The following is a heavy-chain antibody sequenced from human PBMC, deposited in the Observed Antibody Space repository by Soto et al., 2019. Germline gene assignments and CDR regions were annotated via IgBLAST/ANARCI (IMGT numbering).Heavy chain of an antibody. CDR1: GFTFSTYA. J-gene: IGHJ3*02. D-gene: IGHD3-10*01. Sequence: EVQLLESGGGFVQPGGSLRLSCAASGFTFSTYAMSWVRQSPGKGLEWVSVFIGSSGDTYHADSVKGRFIISKDNSKNPLSLRMSRLRAEDTAVYYCVKTSEYSHGSGNPLGAYDIWGRGTTVTVSA. V-gene: IGHV3-23*01. CDR2: FIGSSGDT. CDR3: VKTSEYSHGSGNPLGAYDI.